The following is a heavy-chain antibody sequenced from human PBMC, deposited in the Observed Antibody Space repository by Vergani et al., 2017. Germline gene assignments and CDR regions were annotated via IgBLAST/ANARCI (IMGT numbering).Heavy chain of an antibody. CDR2: ISSSSSYT. J-gene: IGHJ4*02. V-gene: IGHV3-11*06. CDR3: ARDSEGSGSYSNIDY. D-gene: IGHD3-10*01. Sequence: VQLVESGGGLVQPGRSLRLSCAASGFTFSDYYMSWIRQAPGKGLEWVSYISSSSSYTNYADSVKGRFTISRDNAKNSLYLQMNSLRAEDTAVYYCARDSEGSGSYSNIDYWGQGTLVTVSS. CDR1: GFTFSDYY.